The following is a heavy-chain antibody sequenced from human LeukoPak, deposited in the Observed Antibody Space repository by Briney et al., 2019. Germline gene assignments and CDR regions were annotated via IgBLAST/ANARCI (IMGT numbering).Heavy chain of an antibody. CDR2: IYYSGST. CDR3: ARQDSYGSVYYFDY. J-gene: IGHJ4*02. V-gene: IGHV4-59*08. Sequence: PSETLSLTCAVYGGSISSYYWSWIRQPPGKGLEWIGYIYYSGSTNYNPSLKSRVTISVDTSKNQFSLKLSSVTAADTAVYYCARQDSYGSVYYFDYWGQGTLVTVSS. CDR1: GGSISSYY. D-gene: IGHD5-18*01.